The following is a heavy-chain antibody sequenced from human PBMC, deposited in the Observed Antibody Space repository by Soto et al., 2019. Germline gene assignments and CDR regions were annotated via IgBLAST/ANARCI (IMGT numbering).Heavy chain of an antibody. Sequence: GGSLRLTCSASRVTFSSYTRNWVRQAPGKGLEWVSSISSSTTYIYYADSVKGRFTISRDNAKNSLYLQVNILRAEDTAVYYCTRDFDSSGYYGPVRAFDIWGQGTMVTVSS. V-gene: IGHV3-21*01. CDR2: ISSSTTYI. CDR1: RVTFSSYT. D-gene: IGHD3-22*01. J-gene: IGHJ3*02. CDR3: TRDFDSSGYYGPVRAFDI.